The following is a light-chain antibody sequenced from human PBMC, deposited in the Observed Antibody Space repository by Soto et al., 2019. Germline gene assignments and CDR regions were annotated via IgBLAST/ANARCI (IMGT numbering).Light chain of an antibody. CDR2: DAS. V-gene: IGKV1-5*01. J-gene: IGKJ2*01. CDR3: QQYDSSSPT. CDR1: QNISVW. Sequence: DIQMTQSPSTLSASVGDGVTITCRASQNISVWLAWYQQRPGKAPKFLIYDASNLETGVSSRFSGSGSGTEFTLTIRSLQPYDFATYYCQQYDSSSPTFGQGTKLEIK.